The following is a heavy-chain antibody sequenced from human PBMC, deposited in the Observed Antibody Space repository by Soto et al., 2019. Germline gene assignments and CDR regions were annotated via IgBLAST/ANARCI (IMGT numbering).Heavy chain of an antibody. Sequence: VASVKVSCKASGYTFTSYGISWVRQAPGQGLEWMGWISAYNGNTNYAQKLQGRVTMTTDTSTSTAYMELRSLRSDDTAVYYCARDSLYYDFWSGYYKQKDYFYYGMDVWGQGTTVTV. CDR2: ISAYNGNT. CDR3: ARDSLYYDFWSGYYKQKDYFYYGMDV. CDR1: GYTFTSYG. V-gene: IGHV1-18*04. J-gene: IGHJ6*02. D-gene: IGHD3-3*01.